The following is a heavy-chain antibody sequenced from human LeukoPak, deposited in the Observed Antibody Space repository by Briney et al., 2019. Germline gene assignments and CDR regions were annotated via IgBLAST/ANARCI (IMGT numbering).Heavy chain of an antibody. D-gene: IGHD4-11*01. J-gene: IGHJ4*02. CDR3: ARRTYSNYFFDY. Sequence: GGSLRLSCAAPGFTFSDYYMSSIRQAPGKGQEWVSDISGSGDSRFYTDSVRGRFTISRDNAKNSLYLQMNSLRAEGTAVYYCARRTYSNYFFDYWGQGTLVTVSS. V-gene: IGHV3-11*01. CDR1: GFTFSDYY. CDR2: ISGSGDSR.